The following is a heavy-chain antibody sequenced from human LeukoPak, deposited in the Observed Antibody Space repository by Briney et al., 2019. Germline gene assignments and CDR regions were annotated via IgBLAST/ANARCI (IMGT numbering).Heavy chain of an antibody. Sequence: ASVKVSCKASGYTFTSYGISWVRQAPGQGLEWMGWISAYNGNTNYAQKLQGRVTMTTDTSTSTAYMELRSLRSDDTAVYYCARDRFLEWPPYYYYYGMDVWGQGTTVTVSS. CDR2: ISAYNGNT. V-gene: IGHV1-18*01. CDR1: GYTFTSYG. J-gene: IGHJ6*02. D-gene: IGHD3-3*01. CDR3: ARDRFLEWPPYYYYYGMDV.